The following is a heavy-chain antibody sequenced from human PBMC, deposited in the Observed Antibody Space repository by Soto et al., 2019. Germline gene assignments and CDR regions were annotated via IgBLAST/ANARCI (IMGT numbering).Heavy chain of an antibody. V-gene: IGHV3-21*01. D-gene: IGHD2-2*01. CDR1: GFTFSSYS. J-gene: IGHJ6*03. Sequence: GGSLRLSCAASGFTFSSYSMNWVRQAPGKGLEWVSSISSSSSYIYYADSVKGRFTISRDNAKNSLYLQMNSLRAEDTAVYYCARAVVPAAMPYYYYYMDVWGKGTTVTVSS. CDR3: ARAVVPAAMPYYYYYMDV. CDR2: ISSSSSYI.